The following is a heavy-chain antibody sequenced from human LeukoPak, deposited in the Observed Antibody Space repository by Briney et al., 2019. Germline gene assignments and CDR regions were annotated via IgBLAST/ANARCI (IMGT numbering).Heavy chain of an antibody. CDR1: GFTFSNYG. Sequence: GRSLRLSCATSGFTFSNYGMHWVRQAPGKGLEWVAVIWYDGSNKYYADSVKGRFTISRDNSKNTLYLQMNSLRVEDTAVYFCAREGIAAAGATSATTFDYWGQGTLVTVSP. CDR3: AREGIAAAGATSATTFDY. D-gene: IGHD6-13*01. J-gene: IGHJ4*02. CDR2: IWYDGSNK. V-gene: IGHV3-33*01.